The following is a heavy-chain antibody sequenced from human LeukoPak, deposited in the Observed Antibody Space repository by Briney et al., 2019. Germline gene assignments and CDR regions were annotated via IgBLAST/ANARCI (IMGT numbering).Heavy chain of an antibody. CDR2: ISAYNGNT. J-gene: IGHJ4*02. Sequence: ASVKVSCKASGYTFTSYGISWVRQAPGQGLEWMGWISAYNGNTNYAQKLQGRVTMTTDTSTSTAYMELRSLRSDDTAVYYCARRGSHYDILTGYYTWLYYFDYWGQGTLVTVSS. D-gene: IGHD3-9*01. V-gene: IGHV1-18*01. CDR3: ARRGSHYDILTGYYTWLYYFDY. CDR1: GYTFTSYG.